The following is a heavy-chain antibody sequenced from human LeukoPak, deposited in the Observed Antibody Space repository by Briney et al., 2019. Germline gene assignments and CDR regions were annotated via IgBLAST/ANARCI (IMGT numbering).Heavy chain of an antibody. Sequence: GGSLRLSCAASGFTFSSYAMSWVRQAPGKGLEWVSAISGSGGSTYYADAVKGRFTISRDNSKNTLFLQMISLRAEDTALYYCAKDRSHLPVAGFDSWGQGTLVTVSS. J-gene: IGHJ4*02. CDR1: GFTFSSYA. CDR2: ISGSGGST. V-gene: IGHV3-23*01. D-gene: IGHD6-19*01. CDR3: AKDRSHLPVAGFDS.